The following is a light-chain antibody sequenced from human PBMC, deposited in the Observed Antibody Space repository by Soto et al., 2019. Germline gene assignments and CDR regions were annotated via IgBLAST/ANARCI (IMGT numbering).Light chain of an antibody. CDR3: QVWDTTTDHCV. Sequence: SYEPTQPPSAPVAPGQTARITCGGNNVGSKSVQWYQQKAGQAPVLVVYDDSDRPSGIPERFSGSNSGNTATLSIRRVEAGDEADYYCQVWDTTTDHCVFGTGTKVTVL. CDR1: NVGSKS. J-gene: IGLJ1*01. CDR2: DDS. V-gene: IGLV3-21*02.